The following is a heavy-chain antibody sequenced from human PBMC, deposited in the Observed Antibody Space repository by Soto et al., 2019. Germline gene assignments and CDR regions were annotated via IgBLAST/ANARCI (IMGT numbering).Heavy chain of an antibody. CDR3: ARVVVTAIRRPNYYYYYGMDV. CDR2: IYYSGST. D-gene: IGHD2-21*02. CDR1: GGSVSSGSYY. Sequence: SETLSLTCTVSGGSVSSGSYYWSWIRQPPGKGLEWIGYIYYSGSTNYNPSLKSRVTISVDTSKNQFSLKLSSVTAADTAVYYCARVVVTAIRRPNYYYYYGMDVWGQGTTVTVSS. J-gene: IGHJ6*02. V-gene: IGHV4-61*01.